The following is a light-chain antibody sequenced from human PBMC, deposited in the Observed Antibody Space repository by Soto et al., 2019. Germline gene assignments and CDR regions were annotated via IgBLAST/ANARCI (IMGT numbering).Light chain of an antibody. J-gene: IGKJ1*01. CDR1: QSIINW. CDR2: KAP. V-gene: IGKV1-5*03. CDR3: QQYNTYPRT. Sequence: DIQMTQSPSTLSASVGDRGTITCWASQSIINWLGWYQQKTGKAPKLLIYKAPSLESGVLSRFSGSGSGTDFTLTISSLQPEDFATYYCQQYNTYPRTFGLGTKVDI.